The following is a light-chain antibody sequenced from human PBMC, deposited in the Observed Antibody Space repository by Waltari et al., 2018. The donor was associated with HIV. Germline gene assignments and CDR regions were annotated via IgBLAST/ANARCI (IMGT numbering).Light chain of an antibody. CDR3: CAYAGSTTYVI. Sequence: QSALTQPASVSGSPGQSITISCTGTSSDVGGYNLVSWYQKHPGKAPKLMLYEVSKRPSGVSNRFSGSKSGNTASLTISGLQAEDEADYYWCAYAGSTTYVIFGGGTKLTVL. V-gene: IGLV2-23*02. J-gene: IGLJ2*01. CDR2: EVS. CDR1: SSDVGGYNL.